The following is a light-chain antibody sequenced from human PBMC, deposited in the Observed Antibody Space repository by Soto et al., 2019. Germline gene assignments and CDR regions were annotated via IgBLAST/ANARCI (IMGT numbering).Light chain of an antibody. J-gene: IGKJ1*01. Sequence: EIVMTQSPATLSVSPGERATLSCRASQSVSYNLAWYQQKPGQAARLLIYGASTRATGIPTRFSGGGSGTEFTLTISSLQSEDFAVYYCQQYNNWPRTFGQGTKVEIK. CDR1: QSVSYN. CDR2: GAS. V-gene: IGKV3-15*01. CDR3: QQYNNWPRT.